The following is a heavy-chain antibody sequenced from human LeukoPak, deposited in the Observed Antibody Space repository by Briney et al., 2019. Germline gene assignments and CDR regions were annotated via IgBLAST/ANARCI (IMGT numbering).Heavy chain of an antibody. CDR2: IYYSGST. Sequence: SETLPLTCTVSGGSISSGGYYWSWIRQHPGKGLEWIGYIYYSGSTYYNPSLKSRVTISVDTSKNQFSLKLSSVTAADTAVYYCAREYSYGYIFYWGQGTLVTVSS. J-gene: IGHJ4*02. V-gene: IGHV4-31*03. D-gene: IGHD5-18*01. CDR3: AREYSYGYIFY. CDR1: GGSISSGGYY.